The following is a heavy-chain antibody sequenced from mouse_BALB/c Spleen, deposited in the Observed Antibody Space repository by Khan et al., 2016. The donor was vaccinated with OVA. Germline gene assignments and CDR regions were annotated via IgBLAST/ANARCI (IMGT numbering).Heavy chain of an antibody. CDR2: IYPGNVNT. CDR3: ARGDYYGSSPFDY. D-gene: IGHD1-1*01. CDR1: GYTFTSYY. Sequence: QVQLQQSGPELVKPGASVRISCKASGYTFTSYYIHWVKQRPGQGLEWIGWIYPGNVNTKYNEKFKGKATLTADKSSSTAYMQLSSLTSEDSAVYFCARGDYYGSSPFDYWGQGTTRTVSS. J-gene: IGHJ2*01. V-gene: IGHV1S56*01.